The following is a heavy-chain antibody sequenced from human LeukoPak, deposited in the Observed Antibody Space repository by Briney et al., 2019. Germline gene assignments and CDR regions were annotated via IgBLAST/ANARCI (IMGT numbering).Heavy chain of an antibody. CDR3: ARVIVSWSNYYGMDV. D-gene: IGHD3-22*01. CDR2: ISYDGSNK. J-gene: IGHJ6*02. Sequence: GWSLRLSCAASGFTFSSYGMHWVRQAPGKGLEWVAVISYDGSNKYNADSVKGRCTISRDNSKDTLYPQMNSLRAEDTAVYYCARVIVSWSNYYGMDVWGQGTTVTVSS. CDR1: GFTFSSYG. V-gene: IGHV3-30*03.